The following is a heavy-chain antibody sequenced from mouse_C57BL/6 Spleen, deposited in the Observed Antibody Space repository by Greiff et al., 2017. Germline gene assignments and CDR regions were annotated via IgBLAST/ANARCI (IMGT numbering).Heavy chain of an antibody. D-gene: IGHD4-1*01. Sequence: EVNLVESGGGLVQSGRSLRLSCATSGFTFSDFYMEWVRQAPGKGLEWIAASRNKANDYTTEYSASVKGRFIVSRDTSQSILYLQMNALRAEDTAIYYCAKDNWDDAMDYWGQGTSVTVSS. CDR1: GFTFSDFY. V-gene: IGHV7-1*01. CDR2: SRNKANDYTT. J-gene: IGHJ4*01. CDR3: AKDNWDDAMDY.